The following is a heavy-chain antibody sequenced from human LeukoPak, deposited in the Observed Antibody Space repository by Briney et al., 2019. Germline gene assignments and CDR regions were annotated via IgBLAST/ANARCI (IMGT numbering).Heavy chain of an antibody. CDR3: GRDHWGD. CDR2: ILHDGSNK. D-gene: IGHD7-27*01. V-gene: IGHV3-30*04. Sequence: PGGSLRLSCAASGFTFSSYTMHWVRQAPGKGLEWVGVILHDGSNKYYAESVKGRFTISRDNSMNTVYLQMSSVRGEDTAVYYCGRDHWGDLGQGTLVTVSS. J-gene: IGHJ4*02. CDR1: GFTFSSYT.